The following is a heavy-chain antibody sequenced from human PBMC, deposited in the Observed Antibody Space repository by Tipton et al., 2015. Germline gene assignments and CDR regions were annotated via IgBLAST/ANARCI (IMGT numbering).Heavy chain of an antibody. Sequence: QLVQSGPEVKKPGDSLKISCQGSGYSFTSYWIAWVRQMPGKGLERMAIIYPGDSDTRYSPSFQGQVTISADKSISTAYLQWSSLKASDTAMYYCARLGLDTSWWVDYWGQGTLVTVS. CDR3: ARLGLDTSWWVDY. CDR1: GYSFTSYW. D-gene: IGHD2-8*02. J-gene: IGHJ4*02. V-gene: IGHV5-51*01. CDR2: IYPGDSDT.